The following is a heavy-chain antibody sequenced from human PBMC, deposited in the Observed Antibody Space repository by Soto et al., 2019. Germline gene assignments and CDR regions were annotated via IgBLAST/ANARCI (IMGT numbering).Heavy chain of an antibody. D-gene: IGHD1-1*01. Sequence: QVQLVESGGGVVQPGRSLRLSCAASGFTFSSYGMHWVRQAPGKGLEWVAVISYDGSNKYYADSVKGRFTISRDNSNNTLYLQMNSLRAEDTAVYYCAKGGTTRRKNDAFDIWGQGTMVTVSS. CDR2: ISYDGSNK. J-gene: IGHJ3*02. CDR1: GFTFSSYG. V-gene: IGHV3-30*18. CDR3: AKGGTTRRKNDAFDI.